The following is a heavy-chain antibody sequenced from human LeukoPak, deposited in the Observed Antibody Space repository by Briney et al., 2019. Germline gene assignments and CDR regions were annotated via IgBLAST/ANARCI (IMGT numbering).Heavy chain of an antibody. J-gene: IGHJ5*02. Sequence: GGSLRLSCTTSGLTFNMYRKSWVRQAPGRGLEWVAYLKQEGSEKFYVDSVKGRFIISGDNAKNSVFLQMNSLRAEDTAMYYCARDIDRYYADHWGQGTLVIVSS. CDR3: ARDIDRYYADH. CDR2: LKQEGSEK. CDR1: GLTFNMYR. D-gene: IGHD3-16*02. V-gene: IGHV3-7*01.